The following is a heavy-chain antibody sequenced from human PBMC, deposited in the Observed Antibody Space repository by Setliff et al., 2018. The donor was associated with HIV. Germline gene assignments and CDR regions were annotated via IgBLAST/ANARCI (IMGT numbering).Heavy chain of an antibody. V-gene: IGHV4-59*02. CDR2: LYYSGST. J-gene: IGHJ4*02. D-gene: IGHD3-10*01. CDR3: ARPALGIGGGSRFDN. CDR1: GGSVSSYH. Sequence: SETLSLTCTVSGGSVSSYHWTWIRQPPGKGLEWIGYLYYSGSTYYNPSLKSRVTISIDTSKKQLSLKLNSVTAADTAVYYCARPALGIGGGSRFDNWGQGTRVTVSS.